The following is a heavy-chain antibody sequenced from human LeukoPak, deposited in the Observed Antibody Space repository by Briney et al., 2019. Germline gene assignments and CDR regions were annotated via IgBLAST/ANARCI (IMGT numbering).Heavy chain of an antibody. Sequence: PGGSLRLSCAASGFTFSSYSMNWVRQAPGKGLEWVSSISSSSSYIYYADSVKGRFTISRDNAKNSLYLQMNSLRAEDTAVYYCARERRGYCSGGSCYYFDYWGQGTLVTVSS. CDR3: ARERRGYCSGGSCYYFDY. CDR1: GFTFSSYS. D-gene: IGHD2-15*01. CDR2: ISSSSSYI. J-gene: IGHJ4*02. V-gene: IGHV3-21*01.